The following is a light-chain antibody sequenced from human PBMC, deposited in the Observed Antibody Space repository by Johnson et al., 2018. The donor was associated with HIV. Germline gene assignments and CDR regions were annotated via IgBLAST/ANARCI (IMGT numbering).Light chain of an antibody. Sequence: QSMLTQPPSVSAAPGQMVSISCSGSSSNIGKNYVSWYQQVPGTAPKLLIYENNKRPSGIPDRFSGSKSGTSATLGITGLQTGDEADYYCGTWDSRLRSGFFGTGTKVTVL. J-gene: IGLJ1*01. CDR3: GTWDSRLRSGF. CDR1: SSNIGKNY. V-gene: IGLV1-51*02. CDR2: ENN.